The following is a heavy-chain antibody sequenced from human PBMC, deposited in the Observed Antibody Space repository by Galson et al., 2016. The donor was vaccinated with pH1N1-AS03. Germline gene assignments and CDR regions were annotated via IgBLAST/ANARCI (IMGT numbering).Heavy chain of an antibody. J-gene: IGHJ4*02. D-gene: IGHD5-18*01. V-gene: IGHV3-64*01. CDR1: GFTFSTYA. Sequence: SLRLSCAASGFTFSTYAMHWVRQAPGKGLEYLSTISSNGGSTYYANYVKGRFTISRDNSKNTLYLQMGSLRAEDMAVYYCAREGHTAVAAASFDYWGQGTLVTVSS. CDR3: AREGHTAVAAASFDY. CDR2: ISSNGGST.